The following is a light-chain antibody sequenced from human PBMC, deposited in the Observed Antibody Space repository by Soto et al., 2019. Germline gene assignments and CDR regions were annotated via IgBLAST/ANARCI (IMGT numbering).Light chain of an antibody. J-gene: IGKJ4*01. CDR2: DAS. CDR3: QHRFSWPLT. V-gene: IGKV3-11*01. CDR1: QSVSTF. Sequence: EIVLTQSPATLSLSPGERATLSCRASQSVSTFFAWYQQKRGQAPRLLIYDASKRATGIPARFSGSGSETDFTLTISSLEPEDFAVYYCQHRFSWPLTFGGGTTVEIK.